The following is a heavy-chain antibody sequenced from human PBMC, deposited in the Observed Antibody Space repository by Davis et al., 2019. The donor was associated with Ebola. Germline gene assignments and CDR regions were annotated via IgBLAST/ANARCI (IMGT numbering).Heavy chain of an antibody. CDR3: ARAAYCSGGSCHFYGMDV. CDR1: GFTFSSCA. J-gene: IGHJ6*04. CDR2: ISNSGSTM. Sequence: GESLKISCAASGFTFSSCAMGWVRQAPGKGLEWVSDISNSGSTMFYVDSVKGRFTISRDNAKNSLYLQLNSLRAEDTAVYYCARAAYCSGGSCHFYGMDVWGKGTTVTVSS. V-gene: IGHV3-48*04. D-gene: IGHD2-15*01.